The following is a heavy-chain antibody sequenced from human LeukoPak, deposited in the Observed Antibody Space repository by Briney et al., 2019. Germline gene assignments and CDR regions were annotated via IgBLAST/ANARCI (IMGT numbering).Heavy chain of an antibody. D-gene: IGHD5-18*01. CDR3: ARGRGYSYGYRSPDFDY. V-gene: IGHV1-46*01. CDR1: GYTFTGYY. J-gene: IGHJ4*02. CDR2: INPSGGST. Sequence: ASVKVSCKASGYTFTGYYMHWVRQAPGQGLEWMGIINPSGGSTSYAQKFQGRVTMTRDTSTSTVYMELSSLRSEDTAVYYCARGRGYSYGYRSPDFDYWGQGTLVTVSS.